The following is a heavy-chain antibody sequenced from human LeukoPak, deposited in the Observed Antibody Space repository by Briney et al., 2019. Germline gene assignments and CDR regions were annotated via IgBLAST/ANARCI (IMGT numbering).Heavy chain of an antibody. Sequence: SETLSLTCTVSAYSISSGYYWGWIRQPPGKGLEWIGSIYHSGSTYYNPSLKSRVTISVDTSKNQFSLKLSPVTAADTAVYYCARDVERWLQKYYFDYWGQGTLVTVSS. CDR3: ARDVERWLQKYYFDY. CDR1: AYSISSGYY. D-gene: IGHD5-24*01. CDR2: IYHSGST. V-gene: IGHV4-38-2*02. J-gene: IGHJ4*02.